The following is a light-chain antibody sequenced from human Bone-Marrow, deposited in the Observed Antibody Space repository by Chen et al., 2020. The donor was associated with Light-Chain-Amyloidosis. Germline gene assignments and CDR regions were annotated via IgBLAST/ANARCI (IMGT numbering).Light chain of an antibody. J-gene: IGLJ1*01. CDR2: AVS. V-gene: IGLV2-14*01. Sequence: QSALTQPASVSGSPGQSITISCTGTSGDVGSYNYVSWYQQHPGEAPKVTIYAVSNRPSGVSNRFSGSKSGNTASLTISGLQAEDEADYYCSSFTSSSSYVFGPGTKVTVL. CDR1: SGDVGSYNY. CDR3: SSFTSSSSYV.